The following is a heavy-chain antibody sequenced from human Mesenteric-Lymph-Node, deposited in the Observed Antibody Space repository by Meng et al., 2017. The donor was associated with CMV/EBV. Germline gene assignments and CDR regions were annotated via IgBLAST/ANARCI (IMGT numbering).Heavy chain of an antibody. V-gene: IGHV3-21*01. CDR3: ARMCSSTSCYDYYGMDV. J-gene: IGHJ6*02. D-gene: IGHD2-2*01. CDR1: GFTFSSYS. CDR2: ISSSSSYI. Sequence: GGSLRLSCAASGFTFSSYSMNWVRQAPGKGLEWVSSISSSSSYIYYADSVKGRFTISRDNAKNSLYLQMNSLRAEDTAVYYCARMCSSTSCYDYYGMDVWGQGTTVTVSS.